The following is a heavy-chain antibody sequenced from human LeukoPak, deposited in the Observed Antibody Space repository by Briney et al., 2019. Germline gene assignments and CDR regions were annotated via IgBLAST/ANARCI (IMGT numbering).Heavy chain of an antibody. CDR1: GFTFDDYA. Sequence: GRSPRLSCAASGFTFDDYAMHWVRQAPGKGLEWVSGISWNSGNIGYADSVKGRFTISRDNAKNSLYLQMNSLRAEDTALYYCAKDKGGGYSSSSGYFDYWGQGTLVTVSS. V-gene: IGHV3-9*01. J-gene: IGHJ4*02. CDR3: AKDKGGGYSSSSGYFDY. D-gene: IGHD6-6*01. CDR2: ISWNSGNI.